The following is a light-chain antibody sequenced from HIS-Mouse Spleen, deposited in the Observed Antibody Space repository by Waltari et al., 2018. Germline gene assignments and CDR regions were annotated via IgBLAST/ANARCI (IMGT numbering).Light chain of an antibody. V-gene: IGLV3-10*01. CDR2: EDS. Sequence: SYELTQPPSVSVSPGQPARITCPGDALPKKYPYWYQQKSGPAPVLVNYEDSKRPSGIPERFSGSSSGTMATLTISGAQVEDEADYYCYSTDSSGNHRVFGGGTKLTVL. CDR3: YSTDSSGNHRV. CDR1: ALPKKY. J-gene: IGLJ2*01.